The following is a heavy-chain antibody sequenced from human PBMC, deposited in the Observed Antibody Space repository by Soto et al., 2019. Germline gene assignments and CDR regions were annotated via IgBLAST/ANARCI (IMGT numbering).Heavy chain of an antibody. J-gene: IGHJ3*02. D-gene: IGHD6-13*01. V-gene: IGHV4-4*02. CDR2: IYHSGST. Sequence: SETLSLTCAVSGGSTSSSNWWSWVRQPPGKGLEWIGEIYHSGSTNYNPSLKSRVTISVDKSKNQFSLKLSSVTAADTAVYYCARADRGQQLVLDAFDIWGQGTMVTV. CDR1: GGSTSSSNW. CDR3: ARADRGQQLVLDAFDI.